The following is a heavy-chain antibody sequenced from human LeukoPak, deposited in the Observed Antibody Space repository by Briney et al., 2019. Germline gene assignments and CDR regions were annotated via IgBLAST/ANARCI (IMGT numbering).Heavy chain of an antibody. J-gene: IGHJ4*02. Sequence: GGSLRLSCAASGFTFSIYAMHWVRQAPGKGLEWVAVISYDGSNKYYADSVKGRFTISRDNSKNTLYLQMNSLRAEDTAVYYCAREGRLGELSPMDYWGQGTLVTVSS. D-gene: IGHD3-16*02. CDR3: AREGRLGELSPMDY. CDR2: ISYDGSNK. CDR1: GFTFSIYA. V-gene: IGHV3-30-3*01.